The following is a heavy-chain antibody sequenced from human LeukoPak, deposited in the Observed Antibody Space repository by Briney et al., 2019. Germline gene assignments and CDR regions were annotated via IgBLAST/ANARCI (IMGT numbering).Heavy chain of an antibody. V-gene: IGHV3-23*01. D-gene: IGHD5-12*01. J-gene: IGHJ5*02. CDR1: GFTFSRYA. CDR2: ISGSGGST. Sequence: GGSLRLSCAASGFTFSRYAMRWLRQAPGRGLEWVSAISGSGGSTYYADSVKGRFTISRDNSKNTLYLQMNSLRAEDTAVYYCAKDPIVATFSRFDPWGQGTPVTVSS. CDR3: AKDPIVATFSRFDP.